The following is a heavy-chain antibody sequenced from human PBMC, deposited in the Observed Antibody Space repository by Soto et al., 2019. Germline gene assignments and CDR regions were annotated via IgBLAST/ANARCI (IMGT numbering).Heavy chain of an antibody. J-gene: IGHJ6*02. Sequence: SETLSLTCSVSGASVSSGGYFWTWIRQPPGKGLEWIGSIYYSGSTYYNPSLKSRVTISVDTSKNQFSLKLNSVTAADTAVYYCARDLWGYCGTDCYPLDVWGQGTTVTVSS. D-gene: IGHD2-21*02. CDR2: IYYSGST. CDR1: GASVSSGGYF. V-gene: IGHV4-39*07. CDR3: ARDLWGYCGTDCYPLDV.